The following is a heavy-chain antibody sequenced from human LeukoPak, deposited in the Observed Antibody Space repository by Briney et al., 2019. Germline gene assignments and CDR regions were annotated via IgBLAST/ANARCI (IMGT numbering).Heavy chain of an antibody. Sequence: AGGSLRLSCAASGFTFSNYGMTWVRQAPGKGLEWGSSISGNGGNTYYADSVKGRFTISRDNSKNTLYLQMNSLRAEDTAVYYCANEVRPNDYWGQGTLVTVSS. CDR2: ISGNGGNT. CDR1: GFTFSNYG. CDR3: ANEVRPNDY. V-gene: IGHV3-23*01. D-gene: IGHD1-1*01. J-gene: IGHJ4*02.